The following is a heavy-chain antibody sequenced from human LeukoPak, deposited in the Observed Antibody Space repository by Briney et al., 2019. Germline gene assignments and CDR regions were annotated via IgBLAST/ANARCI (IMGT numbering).Heavy chain of an antibody. CDR3: AWGGSGYYAY. CDR2: ISGSGDST. D-gene: IGHD3-3*01. Sequence: GGSLRLSCAASGFTFSSHAMSWVRQAPGKGLEWVSVISGSGDSTYYADSVKGRFTISIDNSKNTLYLQMNSLRAEDTAVYYCAWGGSGYYAYWGQGTLVTVSS. V-gene: IGHV3-23*01. J-gene: IGHJ4*02. CDR1: GFTFSSHA.